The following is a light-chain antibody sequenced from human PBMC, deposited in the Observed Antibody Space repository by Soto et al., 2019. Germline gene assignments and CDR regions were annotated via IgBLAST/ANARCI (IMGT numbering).Light chain of an antibody. CDR1: SSNIGARFD. CDR2: VNT. V-gene: IGLV1-40*01. CDR3: QSYDSSLAGFV. J-gene: IGLJ1*01. Sequence: QSVLTQPPSVSVAPRQRVTISCTGSSSNIGARFDVHWYRHLPGTAPKLLISVNTNGPSGVADRFSGSKSGTSASLAIAGLRAEDEADYYCQSYDSSLAGFVFGTGTKVTVL.